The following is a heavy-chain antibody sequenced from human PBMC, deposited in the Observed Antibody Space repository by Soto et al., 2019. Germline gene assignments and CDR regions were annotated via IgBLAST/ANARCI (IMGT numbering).Heavy chain of an antibody. V-gene: IGHV4-59*08. J-gene: IGHJ4*02. CDR1: GGSISGYY. Sequence: SETLSLTCTVSGGSISGYYWSWLRQPPGKGLEWIGYIYYRGNTDYNPSLKSRVTISLDTPKNQFSLKLSSVTAADTAVYYCARHPGYYDILTGYTTYYFDSWGQGILVTVSS. CDR2: IYYRGNT. D-gene: IGHD3-9*01. CDR3: ARHPGYYDILTGYTTYYFDS.